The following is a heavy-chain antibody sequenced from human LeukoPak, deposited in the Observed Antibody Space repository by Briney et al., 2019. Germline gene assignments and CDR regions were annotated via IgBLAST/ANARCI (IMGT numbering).Heavy chain of an antibody. J-gene: IGHJ6*02. V-gene: IGHV1-18*01. CDR2: ISAYNGNT. CDR1: GYTFTSYG. D-gene: IGHD1/OR15-1a*01. Sequence: ASVKVSCKASGYTFTSYGISWVRQAPGQGLEWMGWISAYNGNTNYAQKPQGRVTMTTDTSTSTAYMELRSLRSDDTAVYYCARGEQAAPWSGMDVWGQGTTVTVSS. CDR3: ARGEQAAPWSGMDV.